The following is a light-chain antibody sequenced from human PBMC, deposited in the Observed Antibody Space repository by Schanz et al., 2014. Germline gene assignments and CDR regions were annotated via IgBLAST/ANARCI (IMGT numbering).Light chain of an antibody. CDR2: AAS. Sequence: EVVMTQSPATLSVSPGERATLSCRASQSVSSNLAWYQQKPGQAPRLLIYAASNRATGIPARFGGSGSGTDFTLTISRLEPEDFAVYYCQQYGSSPQTFGQGTKLEIK. CDR1: QSVSSN. V-gene: IGKV3-20*01. CDR3: QQYGSSPQT. J-gene: IGKJ2*01.